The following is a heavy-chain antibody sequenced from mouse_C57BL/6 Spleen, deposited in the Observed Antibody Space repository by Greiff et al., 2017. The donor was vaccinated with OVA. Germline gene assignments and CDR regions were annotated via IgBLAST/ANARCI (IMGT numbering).Heavy chain of an antibody. V-gene: IGHV5-17*01. CDR3: AGGGAQAPSFAY. Sequence: EVQGVESGGGLVKPGGSLKLSCAASGFTFSDYGMHWVRQAPEQGLEWVAYISSGSSTIYYAATVKGRFTISRDNAKNTLFLQMTSLRSEDTAMYYCAGGGAQAPSFAYWGQGTLVTVSA. J-gene: IGHJ3*01. CDR1: GFTFSDYG. CDR2: ISSGSSTI. D-gene: IGHD3-2*02.